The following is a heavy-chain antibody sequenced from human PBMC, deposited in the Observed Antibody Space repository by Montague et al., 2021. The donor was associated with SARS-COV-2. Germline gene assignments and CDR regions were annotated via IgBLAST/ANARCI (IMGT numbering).Heavy chain of an antibody. V-gene: IGHV3-23*03. CDR1: GVNFRSYV. CDR3: ASQDYDTLTGFRYHYYGMDV. Sequence: SLRLSCAASGVNFRSYVMSWVRQVPGKGLEWVSGIYSDESHTNYADSVKGRSTISRDNSKNMVYLEMSHLRAEDTAVYYCASQDYDTLTGFRYHYYGMDVWGQGTTVTVSS. CDR2: IYSDESHT. D-gene: IGHD3-9*01. J-gene: IGHJ6*02.